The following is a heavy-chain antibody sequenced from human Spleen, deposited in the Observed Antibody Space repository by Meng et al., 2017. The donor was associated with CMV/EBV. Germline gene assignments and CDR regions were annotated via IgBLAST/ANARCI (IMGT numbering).Heavy chain of an antibody. V-gene: IGHV1-8*01. D-gene: IGHD3-22*01. CDR2: MNPNIGNT. CDR3: ATTYYYDTTGYSDDGFDV. J-gene: IGHJ3*01. Sequence: ASVKVSCKASGYTFTSYDVTWVRQATGQGLEWMGWMNPNIGNTGYAQKFQGRVTMTRKTSISIAYMELSSLRSEDTAVYYCATTYYYDTTGYSDDGFDVWGQGTMVTVSS. CDR1: GYTFTSYD.